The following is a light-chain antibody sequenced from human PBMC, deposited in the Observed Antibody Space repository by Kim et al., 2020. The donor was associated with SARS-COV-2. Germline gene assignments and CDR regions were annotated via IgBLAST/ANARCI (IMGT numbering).Light chain of an antibody. J-gene: IGKJ4*01. V-gene: IGKV3-15*01. CDR1: QSVSSN. Sequence: EIVMTQSPATLSVSPGERATLSCRASQSVSSNLAWYQQKPGQAPRLLIYGASTRATGIPGRFSGSGSGTEFTLTISSLQSEDFAVYYCQQYRHWPLTFGGGTKLEI. CDR2: GAS. CDR3: QQYRHWPLT.